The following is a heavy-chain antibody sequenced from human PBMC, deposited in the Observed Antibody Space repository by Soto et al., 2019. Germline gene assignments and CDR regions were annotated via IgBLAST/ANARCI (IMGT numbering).Heavy chain of an antibody. J-gene: IGHJ4*02. CDR1: GYTFTSYA. CDR3: ARAWVVVTAPDY. D-gene: IGHD2-21*02. CDR2: ITAGNGNT. V-gene: IGHV1-3*05. Sequence: QVQLVQSGAEEKKPGASVKVSCKASGYTFTSYAMHWVRQAPGQRLEWMGWITAGNGNTNYSQKFQGRVTITRDTAASTAYMALSSLRYEDTAVYYCARAWVVVTAPDYWGQGTLVTVSS.